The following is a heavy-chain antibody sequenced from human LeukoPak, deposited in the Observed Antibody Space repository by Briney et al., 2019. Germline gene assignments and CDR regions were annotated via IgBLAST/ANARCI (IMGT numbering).Heavy chain of an antibody. Sequence: GGSLRLSCAASGFTFSSYSMNWVRQAPGKGLEWVSSISSSSSYIYYADSVKGRFTISRDSAKNSLYLQMNSLRAEDTAVYYCARENLVGARTPWAFDIWGQGTMVTVSS. CDR2: ISSSSSYI. J-gene: IGHJ3*02. V-gene: IGHV3-21*01. D-gene: IGHD1-26*01. CDR1: GFTFSSYS. CDR3: ARENLVGARTPWAFDI.